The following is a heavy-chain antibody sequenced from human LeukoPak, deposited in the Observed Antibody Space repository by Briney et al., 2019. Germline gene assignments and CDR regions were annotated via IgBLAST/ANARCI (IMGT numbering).Heavy chain of an antibody. CDR3: ARLARADLDY. J-gene: IGHJ4*02. CDR2: IYYSGST. V-gene: IGHV4-39*01. CDR1: GGSISSSSCY. Sequence: PSETLSLTCTVSGGSISSSSCYWGWIRQPPGKGLEWIGSIYYSGSTYYNPSLKSRVTISVDTSKNQFFLKQSSVTAADTAVYYCARLARADLDYWGQGTLVTVSS.